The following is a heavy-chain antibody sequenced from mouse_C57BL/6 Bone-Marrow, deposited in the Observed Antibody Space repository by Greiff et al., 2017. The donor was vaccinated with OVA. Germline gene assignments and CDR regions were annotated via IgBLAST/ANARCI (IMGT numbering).Heavy chain of an antibody. J-gene: IGHJ2*01. CDR2: IYSENGDT. V-gene: IGHV14-4*01. Sequence: VQPQQSGAELVRPGASVKLSCTASGFNIQDDYMHWVQQRPEQGLEWIGWIYSENGDTEYASKFQGKATITADTSSNPAYLQLSSLKSEDTAVYYCTSYGNFDYWGQGTTLTVSS. D-gene: IGHD2-1*01. CDR1: GFNIQDDY. CDR3: TSYGNFDY.